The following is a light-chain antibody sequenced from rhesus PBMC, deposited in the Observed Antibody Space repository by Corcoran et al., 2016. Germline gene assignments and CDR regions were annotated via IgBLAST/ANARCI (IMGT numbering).Light chain of an antibody. CDR3: QHGYGTPRT. V-gene: IGKV1-74*01. J-gene: IGKJ1*01. CDR1: ENVNNY. Sequence: DIQMTQSPSSLSASVGDRVTITCRARENVNNYLNWYQQKPGKAPKLLIYKASTLQSGVPSRFSGSGSGTDYTFTLSSLQPEDVATYYCQHGYGTPRTFGQGTKVEIK. CDR2: KAS.